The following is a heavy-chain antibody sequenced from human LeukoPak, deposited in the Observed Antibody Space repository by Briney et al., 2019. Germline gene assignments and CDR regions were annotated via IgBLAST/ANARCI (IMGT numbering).Heavy chain of an antibody. J-gene: IGHJ4*02. D-gene: IGHD5-12*01. V-gene: IGHV1-69*13. CDR2: IIPIFGTA. CDR3: ASDRRYSGGAAGD. CDR1: GGTFGSYA. Sequence: SVKVSCKASGGTFGSYAINWVRQAPGQGLEWMGGIIPIFGTANYAQKFQGRVTITADESTRIVYMELSSLRSEDTAVYYCASDRRYSGGAAGDWGQGTLVTVSS.